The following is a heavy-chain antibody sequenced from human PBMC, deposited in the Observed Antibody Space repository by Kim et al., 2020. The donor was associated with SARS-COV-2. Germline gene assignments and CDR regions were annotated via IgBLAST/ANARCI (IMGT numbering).Heavy chain of an antibody. Sequence: ADSVKGRFTISSDNSKNPLYLQMNSLRAEDTAVYYCARSRGGSYYDAFDIWGQGTMVTVSS. CDR3: ARSRGGSYYDAFDI. D-gene: IGHD2-15*01. V-gene: IGHV3-30*01. J-gene: IGHJ3*02.